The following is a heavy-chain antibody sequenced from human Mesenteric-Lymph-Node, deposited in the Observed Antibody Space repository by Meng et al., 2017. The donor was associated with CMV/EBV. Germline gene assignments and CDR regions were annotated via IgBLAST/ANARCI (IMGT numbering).Heavy chain of an antibody. CDR3: AKGGPSSLPFAY. CDR2: IYYSGTT. J-gene: IGHJ4*02. V-gene: IGHV4-59*11. Sequence: SETLSLTCTVPGGSISNHYWSWIRQPPGKGLEWIGFIYYSGTTNYNPSLKSRVTISVDTSKNQFSLRLTSVTAADTAVYYCAKGGPSSLPFAYWGQGTLVTVSS. CDR1: GGSISNHY.